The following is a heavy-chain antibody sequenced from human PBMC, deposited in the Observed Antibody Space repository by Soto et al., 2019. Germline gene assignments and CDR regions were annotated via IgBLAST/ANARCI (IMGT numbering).Heavy chain of an antibody. D-gene: IGHD1-1*01. J-gene: IGHJ4*02. CDR1: GFSFNTYG. Sequence: EVQLLQSGGGLVQPGGSLRLSCAASGFSFNTYGVTWVRQAPGKRLELVSGVSDGTGSTFYADSVKGRFTISRDNSNNTMYLQMNSLRVEDTAVYYCAKWNGYGDYWGQGTLVTVSS. V-gene: IGHV3-23*01. CDR3: AKWNGYGDY. CDR2: VSDGTGST.